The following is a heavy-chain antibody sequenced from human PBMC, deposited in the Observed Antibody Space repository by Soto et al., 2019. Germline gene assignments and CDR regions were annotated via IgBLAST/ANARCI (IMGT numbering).Heavy chain of an antibody. V-gene: IGHV3-23*01. CDR2: ISGSGGST. J-gene: IGHJ4*02. Sequence: GGSLRLSCAASGFTFSSYAMSWVRQAPGKGLEWVSAISGSGGSTYYADSVKGRFTISRDNSKNTLYLQMNSLRAEDTAIYYCAKVYSGYDRDLYYFDYWGQGTLVTVSS. D-gene: IGHD5-12*01. CDR3: AKVYSGYDRDLYYFDY. CDR1: GFTFSSYA.